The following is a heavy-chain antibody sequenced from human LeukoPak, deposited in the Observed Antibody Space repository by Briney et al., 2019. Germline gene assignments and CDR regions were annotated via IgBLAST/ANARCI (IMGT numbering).Heavy chain of an antibody. V-gene: IGHV4-39*02. CDR2: IYYSGST. Sequence: SETLSLTCTVFGGSISSSSYYRGWIRQPPGKGLEWIGSIYYSGSTYYNPSLKSRVTISVDTSKNQFSLKLSSVTAADTAVYYCARDLLGGATRNWFDPWGQGTLVTVSS. J-gene: IGHJ5*02. CDR3: ARDLLGGATRNWFDP. D-gene: IGHD1-26*01. CDR1: GGSISSSSYY.